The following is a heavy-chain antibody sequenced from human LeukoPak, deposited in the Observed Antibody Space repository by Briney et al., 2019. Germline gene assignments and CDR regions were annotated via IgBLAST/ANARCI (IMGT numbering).Heavy chain of an antibody. V-gene: IGHV4-59*01. D-gene: IGHD5-24*01. J-gene: IGHJ5*02. Sequence: SETLSLTCTVSGGSISSYYWSWIRQPPGKGLEWIGYIYYSGSTNYNPSLKSRVTISVDTSKKQFSLKLSSVTAADTAVYYCAREDDWFDPWGQGTLVTVSS. CDR3: AREDDWFDP. CDR2: IYYSGST. CDR1: GGSISSYY.